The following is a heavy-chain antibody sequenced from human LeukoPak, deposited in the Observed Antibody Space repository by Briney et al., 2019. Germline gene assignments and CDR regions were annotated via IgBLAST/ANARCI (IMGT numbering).Heavy chain of an antibody. V-gene: IGHV3-11*05. CDR3: ARDRDYGGNSGAWDI. CDR1: GFTFSDYY. CDR2: ISSSSSYT. J-gene: IGHJ3*02. Sequence: KPGGSLRLSCADSGFTFSDYYMSWIRQAPGKGLEWVSYISSSSSYTNYADSVKGRFTISRDNAKNSLYLQMNSLRAEDTAVYYCARDRDYGGNSGAWDIWGQGTMVTVSS. D-gene: IGHD4-23*01.